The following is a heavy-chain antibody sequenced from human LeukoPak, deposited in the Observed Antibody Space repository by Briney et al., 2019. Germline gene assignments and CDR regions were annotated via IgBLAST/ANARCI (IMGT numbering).Heavy chain of an antibody. D-gene: IGHD6-19*01. CDR3: AKDISGWYPTFYFDY. CDR1: GFTFSSYA. Sequence: GGSLRLSCAASGFTFSSYAMSWVRQAPGKGLEWVSAISGSGGSTYSADSVKGRFTISRYNSKNTLYLQVNSLRAEDTSVYYCAKDISGWYPTFYFDYWGQGTLVTVSS. V-gene: IGHV3-23*01. J-gene: IGHJ4*02. CDR2: ISGSGGST.